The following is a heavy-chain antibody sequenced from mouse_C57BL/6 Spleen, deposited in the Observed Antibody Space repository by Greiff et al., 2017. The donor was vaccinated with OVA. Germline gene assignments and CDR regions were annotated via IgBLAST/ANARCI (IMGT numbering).Heavy chain of an antibody. CDR3: ARYYGSSYRAMDY. CDR1: GYSFTGYY. Sequence: EVQLQQSGPELVKPGASVEISCKASGYSFTGYYMNWVKQSPEKSLEWIGEINPSTGGTTYNQKFKAKATLTVDKSSSTAYMQLKSLTSEDSAVYYCARYYGSSYRAMDYWGQGTSVTVSS. D-gene: IGHD1-1*01. J-gene: IGHJ4*01. V-gene: IGHV1-42*01. CDR2: INPSTGGT.